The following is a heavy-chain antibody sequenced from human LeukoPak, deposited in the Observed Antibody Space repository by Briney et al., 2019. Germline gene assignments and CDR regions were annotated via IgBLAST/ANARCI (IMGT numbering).Heavy chain of an antibody. Sequence: GGSLRLSCAASGFTLSIYSMNWVRQAPGKGLEWVANIKQDGSEKYYVDSVKGRFTISRDNPKNSLYLQMNSLRAEDTAVYYCAREGSGAFDIWGQGTMVTVSS. V-gene: IGHV3-7*01. CDR3: AREGSGAFDI. CDR1: GFTLSIYS. J-gene: IGHJ3*02. CDR2: IKQDGSEK. D-gene: IGHD2-15*01.